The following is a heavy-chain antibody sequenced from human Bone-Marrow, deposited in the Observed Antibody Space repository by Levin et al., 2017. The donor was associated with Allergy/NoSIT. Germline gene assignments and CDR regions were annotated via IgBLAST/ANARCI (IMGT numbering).Heavy chain of an antibody. CDR1: GFTFSGYA. V-gene: IGHV3-30*01. CDR3: AREPRYNFGVLSPDH. J-gene: IGHJ4*02. D-gene: IGHD3-3*01. Sequence: SGGSLRLSCAASGFTFSGYAVHWVRQAPGKGLEWVAIISHDGSNKYYADSLKGRFTISRDNSENTLYLQMNSLRPEDTAVYFCAREPRYNFGVLSPDHWGQGTLVVVSS. CDR2: ISHDGSNK.